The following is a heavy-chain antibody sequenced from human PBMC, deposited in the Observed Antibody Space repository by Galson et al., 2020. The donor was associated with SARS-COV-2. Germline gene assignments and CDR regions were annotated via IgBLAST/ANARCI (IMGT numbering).Heavy chain of an antibody. J-gene: IGHJ3*02. CDR2: IDWDDDK. Sequence: SGPTLVKPTETLTLTCTFSGFSLSTSGMRVRWIRQPPGKALEWLARIDWDDDKFYSTSLKTRLTISKDTSKNQVVLTMTNMDPVDTATYYCARTYYDILTGYYSAFDIWGQGTMVTVSS. CDR1: GFSLSTSGMR. V-gene: IGHV2-70*04. CDR3: ARTYYDILTGYYSAFDI. D-gene: IGHD3-9*01.